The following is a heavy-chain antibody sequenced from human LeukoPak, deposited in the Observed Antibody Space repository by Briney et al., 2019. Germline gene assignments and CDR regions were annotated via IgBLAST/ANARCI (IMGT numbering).Heavy chain of an antibody. V-gene: IGHV3-23*01. Sequence: GGSLRLSCAASGFTFSSYAMSWVRQAPGKGLEWVSAISGSGGSTYYADSVKGRFTISRDNSKNTLYLQMNSLRAEDTAVYYCAKDLRGSGWYPYYFDYWGQGTLVTVSS. D-gene: IGHD6-19*01. CDR2: ISGSGGST. CDR3: AKDLRGSGWYPYYFDY. CDR1: GFTFSSYA. J-gene: IGHJ4*02.